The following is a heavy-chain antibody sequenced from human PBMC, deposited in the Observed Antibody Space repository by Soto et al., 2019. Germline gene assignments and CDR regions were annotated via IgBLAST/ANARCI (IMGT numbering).Heavy chain of an antibody. J-gene: IGHJ5*02. Sequence: QVQLVESGGGVVQSGRSLRLSCAASGFTFSSYAMHWVRQAPGKGLEWVAVISYDGSNKYYADSVKGRFTISRDNSKNTLYLQMNSLRAEDTAVYYCARDGRRVRYFDWLLSPVDWFDPWGQGTLVTVSS. D-gene: IGHD3-9*01. CDR3: ARDGRRVRYFDWLLSPVDWFDP. CDR1: GFTFSSYA. CDR2: ISYDGSNK. V-gene: IGHV3-30-3*01.